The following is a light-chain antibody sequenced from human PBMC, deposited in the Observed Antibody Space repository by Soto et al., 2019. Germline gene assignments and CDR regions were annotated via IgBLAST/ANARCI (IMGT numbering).Light chain of an antibody. J-gene: IGKJ2*01. CDR1: QSISSW. Sequence: DIQMTQSPSTLSASVGDRVTITCRASQSISSWLAWYQQKPGKAPNLLISKASSLESGVPSRFSGSGSGTEFTLTISSLQPDDFATYYCQQFYSYSYTFGQGTKLEIK. CDR3: QQFYSYSYT. CDR2: KAS. V-gene: IGKV1-5*03.